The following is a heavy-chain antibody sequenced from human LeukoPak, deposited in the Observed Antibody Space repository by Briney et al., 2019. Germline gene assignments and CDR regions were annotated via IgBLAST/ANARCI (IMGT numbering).Heavy chain of an antibody. J-gene: IGHJ4*02. CDR3: ARDREPGIAAAGLYFDY. CDR2: IDYDGGSR. D-gene: IGHD6-13*01. V-gene: IGHV3-NL1*01. CDR1: GFTLSSYE. Sequence: TGGSLRLSCTVSGFTLSSYEMSWIRQAPGKGLEWVSSIDYDGGSRHYADSVKGRFTISRDNSNNTLYLQMNSLRAEDTAVYYCARDREPGIAAAGLYFDYWGQGTLVTVSS.